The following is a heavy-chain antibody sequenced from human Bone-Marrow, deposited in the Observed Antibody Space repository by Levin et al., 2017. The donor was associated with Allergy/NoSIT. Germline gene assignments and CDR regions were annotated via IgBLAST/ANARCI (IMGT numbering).Heavy chain of an antibody. CDR2: IYPGDSDT. J-gene: IGHJ3*02. CDR1: GYTFTRYW. D-gene: IGHD1-26*01. Sequence: RAGGSLRLSCKGSGYTFTRYWIGWVRQMPGKGLEWMGIIYPGDSDTRYSPSFQGQVTISADKSINTAYLQWSSLKASDTAIYYCARPLHNSGTYYLTFDIWGQGTMVTVSS. V-gene: IGHV5-51*01. CDR3: ARPLHNSGTYYLTFDI.